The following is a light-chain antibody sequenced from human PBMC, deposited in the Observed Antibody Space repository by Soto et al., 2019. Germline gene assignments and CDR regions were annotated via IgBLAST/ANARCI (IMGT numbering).Light chain of an antibody. J-gene: IGKJ2*01. CDR1: QSVSSN. Sequence: EVVMTQSPATLSVSPGERATLSCRAIQSVSSNFAWYQQKPGQAPRLLIYVASTRANDIPARLSGSWSGTEFTLNISSLQSADFAVYYCQQYNNWPYTFCQGTKLEIK. CDR3: QQYNNWPYT. V-gene: IGKV3-15*01. CDR2: VAS.